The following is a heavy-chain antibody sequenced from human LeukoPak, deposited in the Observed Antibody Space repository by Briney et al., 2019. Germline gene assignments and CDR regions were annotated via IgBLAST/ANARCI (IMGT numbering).Heavy chain of an antibody. J-gene: IGHJ6*02. D-gene: IGHD2-2*01. CDR2: INHSGST. Sequence: SETLSLTCAVYGGSFSGYYWSWIRQPPGKGLEWIGEINHSGSTNYNPSLKSRVTISVDTSKNQFSLKLSSVTAADTAVYYCARAPSYCSSTSCYSGYGMDVWGQGTTVTVSS. CDR1: GGSFSGYY. CDR3: ARAPSYCSSTSCYSGYGMDV. V-gene: IGHV4-34*01.